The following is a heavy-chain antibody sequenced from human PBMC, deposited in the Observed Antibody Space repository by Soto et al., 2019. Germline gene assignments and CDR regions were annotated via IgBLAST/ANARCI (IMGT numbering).Heavy chain of an antibody. J-gene: IGHJ4*02. V-gene: IGHV3-23*01. CDR2: ISGSGDST. D-gene: IGHD3-22*01. CDR1: GFTVNSHA. CDR3: AKAYYYDTSGYYSPFDY. Sequence: PGGSLRLSCAASGFTVNSHAMSWVRQAPGKGLEWVASISGSGDSTYYADSVKGRFTISRDNSKNTLYLQMNSLRAEDTAVYYCAKAYYYDTSGYYSPFDYWGQGTLVTVSS.